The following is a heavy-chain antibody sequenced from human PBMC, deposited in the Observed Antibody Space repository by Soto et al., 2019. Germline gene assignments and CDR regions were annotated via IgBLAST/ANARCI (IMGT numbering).Heavy chain of an antibody. V-gene: IGHV3-64D*06. Sequence: GGSLRLSCSASGFTCSSYVMNWVRQAPGKGLEYVSGITSNGGSTFYADSVKGRFIISRDNSQNTVYLQMSSLTTADTAVYYCLVASAAYWGQGTQVTLSS. CDR2: ITSNGGST. CDR1: GFTCSSYV. CDR3: LVASAAY. D-gene: IGHD6-13*01. J-gene: IGHJ4*02.